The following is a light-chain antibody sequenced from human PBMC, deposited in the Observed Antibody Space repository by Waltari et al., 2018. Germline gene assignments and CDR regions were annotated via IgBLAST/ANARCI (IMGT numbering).Light chain of an antibody. CDR3: SAYTGTSWV. J-gene: IGLJ3*02. V-gene: IGLV2-8*01. CDR2: EVS. CDR1: SRDVGPYNY. Sequence: QSALTQPPSASGSPGQSVTISCPGPSRDVGPYNYVSWYQQHPGKAPKPMIFEVSDRPSGVPDRFSGSKSGNTASLTVSGLQADDEGDYYCSAYTGTSWVFGGGTKLTVL.